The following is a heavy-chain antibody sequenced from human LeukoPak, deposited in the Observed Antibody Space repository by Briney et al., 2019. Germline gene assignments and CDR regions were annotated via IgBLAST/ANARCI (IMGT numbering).Heavy chain of an antibody. CDR2: IIPIFGTA. J-gene: IGHJ4*02. D-gene: IGHD3-22*01. CDR1: GGTFISYA. CDR3: ASGLSITMIVVVQPFNY. V-gene: IGHV1-69*13. Sequence: ASVKVSCKASGGTFISYAISWVRQAPGQGLEWMGGIIPIFGTANYAQKFQGRVTITADESTSTAYMELSSLRSEDTAVYYCASGLSITMIVVVQPFNYWGQGTLVTVSS.